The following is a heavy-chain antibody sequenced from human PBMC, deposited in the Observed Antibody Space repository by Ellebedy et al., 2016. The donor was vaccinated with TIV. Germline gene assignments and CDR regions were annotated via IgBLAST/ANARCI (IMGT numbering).Heavy chain of an antibody. J-gene: IGHJ4*02. CDR3: ARHMRQWLRDY. CDR2: IYSGDSDT. Sequence: GESLKISXKGSGYSFTSYWIGWVRQMPGKGLEWMGIIYSGDSDTRYSPSFQGQVTISADKSISTAYLQWSSLKASDTAMYYCARHMRQWLRDYWGQGTLVTVSS. CDR1: GYSFTSYW. D-gene: IGHD6-19*01. V-gene: IGHV5-51*01.